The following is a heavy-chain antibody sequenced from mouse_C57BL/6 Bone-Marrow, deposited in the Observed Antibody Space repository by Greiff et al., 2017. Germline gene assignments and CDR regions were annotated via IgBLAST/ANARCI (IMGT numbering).Heavy chain of an antibody. CDR2: IDPETGGT. J-gene: IGHJ3*01. CDR3: TRFIYYYGESFAY. V-gene: IGHV1-15*01. D-gene: IGHD1-1*01. Sequence: VQLVESGAELVRPGASVTLSCKASGYTFTDYEMHWVKQTPVHGLEWIGAIDPETGGTAYNQKFKGKAILTADKSSSTAYMELRSLTSEDSAVYYCTRFIYYYGESFAYWGQGTLVTVSA. CDR1: GYTFTDYE.